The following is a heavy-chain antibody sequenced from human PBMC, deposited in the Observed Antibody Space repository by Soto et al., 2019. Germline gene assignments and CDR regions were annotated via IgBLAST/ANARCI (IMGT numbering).Heavy chain of an antibody. CDR3: TREPLRGGHSDN. D-gene: IGHD2-15*01. J-gene: IGHJ4*02. Sequence: HPGGSLTLSSATSGFTCTTYAMSCVPQASGKGLQWVPGISTHGANTHYAGSVRGGFTISRDNPKNTVDLQMNNLTVEATALYYCTREPLRGGHSDNWGKGTRVTVS. CDR2: ISTHGANT. V-gene: IGHV3-23*01. CDR1: GFTCTTYA.